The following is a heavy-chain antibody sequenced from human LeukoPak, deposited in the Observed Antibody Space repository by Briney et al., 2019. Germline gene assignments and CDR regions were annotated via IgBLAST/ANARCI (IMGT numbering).Heavy chain of an antibody. CDR3: ARGKIAVADPYYFDY. CDR1: GYTFTSYG. V-gene: IGHV1-18*01. D-gene: IGHD6-19*01. Sequence: WASVTVSCTASGYTFTSYGSSWVRQAPGQGLEWMGWISAYNGNTNYAQKLQGRVTMTTDTSTSTAYMELRSLRSDDTAVYYCARGKIAVADPYYFDYWGQGTLVTVSS. CDR2: ISAYNGNT. J-gene: IGHJ4*02.